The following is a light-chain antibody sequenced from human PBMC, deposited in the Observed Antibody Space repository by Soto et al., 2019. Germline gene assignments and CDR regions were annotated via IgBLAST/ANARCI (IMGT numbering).Light chain of an antibody. Sequence: DIEMTQSPSTLSASVGDRVTITCRATQSLNIWLAWYQQKPGKAPKLLISKASSLESGVPSRFSDSGSGTEFSLTISSLQPDEFATYYCQQYKAYSYTFGQGTKLEMK. V-gene: IGKV1-5*03. CDR3: QQYKAYSYT. CDR2: KAS. J-gene: IGKJ2*01. CDR1: QSLNIW.